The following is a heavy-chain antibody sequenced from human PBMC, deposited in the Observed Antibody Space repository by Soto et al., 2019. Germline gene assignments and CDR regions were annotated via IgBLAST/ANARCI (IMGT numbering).Heavy chain of an antibody. J-gene: IGHJ6*02. CDR3: ARGSDPITMIVGEVGCGMDV. V-gene: IGHV4-34*01. CDR2: INHSGST. CDR1: GGSFSGYY. Sequence: SETLSLTCAVYGGSFSGYYWSWIRQPPGKGLEWIGEINHSGSTNYNPSLKSRVTISVDTSKNQFSLKLSSVTAADTGVYYCARGSDPITMIVGEVGCGMDVWGQGTTVTVSS. D-gene: IGHD3-22*01.